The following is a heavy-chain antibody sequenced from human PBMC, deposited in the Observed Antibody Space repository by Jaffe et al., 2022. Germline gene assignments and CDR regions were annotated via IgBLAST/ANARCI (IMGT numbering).Heavy chain of an antibody. CDR3: ARGLYIAVAGRWGNWFDP. V-gene: IGHV4-61*02. CDR2: IYTSGST. D-gene: IGHD6-19*01. Sequence: QVQLQESGPGLVKPSQTLSLTCTVSGGSISSGSYYWSWIRQPAGKGLEWIGRIYTSGSTNYNPSLKSRVTISVDTSKNQFSLKLSSVTAADTAVYYCARGLYIAVAGRWGNWFDPWGQGTLVTVSS. J-gene: IGHJ5*02. CDR1: GGSISSGSYY.